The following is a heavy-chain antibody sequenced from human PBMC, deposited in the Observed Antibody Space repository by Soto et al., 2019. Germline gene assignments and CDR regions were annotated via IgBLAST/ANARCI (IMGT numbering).Heavy chain of an antibody. CDR2: IYTDGSRT. CDR3: ARGAGGYYYMDV. CDR1: GFTFSSYW. D-gene: IGHD3-10*01. V-gene: IGHV3-74*01. Sequence: GGSLRLSCAVSGFTFSSYWMHWVRQAPGKGLVWVSRIYTDGSRTSYADSVKGRFTISRDNAKNTLYLQMNSLRAEDTAVYYCARGAGGYYYMDVWGKGTTVTVSS. J-gene: IGHJ6*03.